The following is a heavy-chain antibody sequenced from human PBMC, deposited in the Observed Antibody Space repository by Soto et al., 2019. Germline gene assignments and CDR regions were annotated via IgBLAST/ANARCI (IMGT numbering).Heavy chain of an antibody. CDR3: ARDRGYCSGGIGYYPGEDHDAFDI. J-gene: IGHJ3*02. CDR2: ISSSSSYI. V-gene: IGHV3-21*01. D-gene: IGHD2-15*01. Sequence: EVQLVESGGGLVKPGGSLRLSCAASGFTFSSYSMNWVRQAPWKGLEWVSSISSSSSYIYYADSVKGRFTISRDNAKNSVYLQMNSLRAEDTAVYYCARDRGYCSGGIGYYPGEDHDAFDIWGQGTIVAVSS. CDR1: GFTFSSYS.